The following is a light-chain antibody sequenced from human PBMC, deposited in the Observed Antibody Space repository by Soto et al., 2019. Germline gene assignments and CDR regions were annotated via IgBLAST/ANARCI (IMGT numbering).Light chain of an antibody. CDR2: GAS. CDR3: QNYHLALGT. V-gene: IGKV1-27*01. CDR1: QDIITH. J-gene: IGKJ5*01. Sequence: DIQMTQSPSSLSASVGDTVTITCRASQDIITHLAWYQQRPGKVPKLLIYGASTLHSGVPSRFRGSGSGTHFTLTISSLQPEDFATYYCQNYHLALGTFGQGTRLEIK.